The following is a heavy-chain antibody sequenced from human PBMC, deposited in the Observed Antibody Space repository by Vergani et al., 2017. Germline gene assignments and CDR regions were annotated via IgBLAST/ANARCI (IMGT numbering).Heavy chain of an antibody. V-gene: IGHV6-1*01. D-gene: IGHD4-17*01. J-gene: IGHJ5*02. Sequence: QVQLQQSGPGLVQPSQSLSLTCAISGDSVSSNSAAWNWLRQSPSGGLEWLGRTYYRSKGYSDYAVSVKSRMTINPDTSKNQFSMQLNSVTPEDTAVYYCARDLNSGYGDYRPWVDPWGEGTLVTVSS. CDR1: GDSVSSNSAA. CDR2: TYYRSKGYS. CDR3: ARDLNSGYGDYRPWVDP.